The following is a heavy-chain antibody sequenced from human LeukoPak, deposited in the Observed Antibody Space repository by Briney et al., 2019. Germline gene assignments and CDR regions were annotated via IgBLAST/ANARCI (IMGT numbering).Heavy chain of an antibody. CDR3: SXRISIAAAGIPSPFFDY. V-gene: IGHV4-38-2*01. D-gene: IGHD6-13*01. J-gene: IGHJ4*02. Sequence: PSETLSLTCAVSGYSISSGYYWGCIRQPPGKGLEWIGRIYHSGSTYYNPSLKRRVTISVDTSKHKFSLKLSSVTAAPTALDYWSXRISIAAAGIPSPFFDYWGQGNLFTVXS. CDR2: IYHSGST. CDR1: GYSISSGYY.